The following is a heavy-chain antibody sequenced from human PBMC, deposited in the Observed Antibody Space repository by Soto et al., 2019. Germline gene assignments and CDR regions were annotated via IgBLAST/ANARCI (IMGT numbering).Heavy chain of an antibody. D-gene: IGHD6-25*01. V-gene: IGHV3-23*01. Sequence: EEQLLESGGGLVQPGGSLRLSCAASGFNFGSYAMGWVRQAPGKGLEWVSGVSGSGGSPYYADSVKGRLTISKDKSKNTLYLAVNNLRPEDTAVYFCVKGKESGYRGAFDSWGQGTMVTVSS. J-gene: IGHJ4*02. CDR2: VSGSGGSP. CDR3: VKGKESGYRGAFDS. CDR1: GFNFGSYA.